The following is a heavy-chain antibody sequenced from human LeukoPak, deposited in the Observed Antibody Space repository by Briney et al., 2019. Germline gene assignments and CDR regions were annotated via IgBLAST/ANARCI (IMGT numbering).Heavy chain of an antibody. V-gene: IGHV3-23*03. J-gene: IGHJ4*02. CDR1: GFIVSSSY. CDR3: ARDGSTGWHYFEY. D-gene: IGHD6-19*01. CDR2: IYSDGGT. Sequence: PGGSLRLSCAASGFIVSSSYMSWVRQAPGQGLGWVSVIYSDGGTSFAGNTYYADSVEGRFTVSRDNSKNTLCLQMNSLRTEDTAVYYCARDGSTGWHYFEYWGQGTLVTVSS.